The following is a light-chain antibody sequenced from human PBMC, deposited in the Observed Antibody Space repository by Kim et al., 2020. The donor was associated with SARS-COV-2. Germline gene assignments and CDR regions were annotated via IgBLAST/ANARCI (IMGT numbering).Light chain of an antibody. CDR2: TAS. Sequence: DIQMTQSPSYLSASVGDRAPITCRASQSIGCFLYWYKQKPGKDPEHLIYTASGLHSGIPSRFSGSGSGTNFTLTISGLQPEDFVTYYCQQTFNTPPTFGRGTKLEI. V-gene: IGKV1-39*01. CDR1: QSIGCF. J-gene: IGKJ4*02. CDR3: QQTFNTPPT.